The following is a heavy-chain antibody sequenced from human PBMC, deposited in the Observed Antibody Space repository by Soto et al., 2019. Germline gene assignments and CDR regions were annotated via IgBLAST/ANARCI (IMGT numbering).Heavy chain of an antibody. Sequence: EVQLVESGGGLVQPGESLRLSCAVSGFTFSSFSMNWVRQAPGKGQEWVSYISSSSSHIYYADSVKCRFPISRDNAKNSVYLHMNSLRDEDTAVYYCARISETSERYWGQGTLVTVSS. J-gene: IGHJ4*02. D-gene: IGHD1-1*01. CDR2: ISSSSSHI. CDR3: ARISETSERY. CDR1: GFTFSSFS. V-gene: IGHV3-48*02.